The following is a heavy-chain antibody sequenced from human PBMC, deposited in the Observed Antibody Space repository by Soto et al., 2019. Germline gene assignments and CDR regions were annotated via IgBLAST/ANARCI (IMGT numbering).Heavy chain of an antibody. Sequence: QITLKESGPTLVIPTQTLTLTRTFSGFSLNTRGVGVGWIRQPPGKALEWVALIHWDDEKRYSPSLRNTLTITKDTSKNQVVLIMTNMDPVDTATYYCAYRPFALDSGWNFDFWGQGILVTVSS. CDR3: AYRPFALDSGWNFDF. CDR1: GFSLNTRGVG. CDR2: IHWDDEK. J-gene: IGHJ4*02. D-gene: IGHD6-19*01. V-gene: IGHV2-5*02.